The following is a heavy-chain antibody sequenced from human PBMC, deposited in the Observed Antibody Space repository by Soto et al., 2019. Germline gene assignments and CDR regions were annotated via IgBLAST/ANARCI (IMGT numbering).Heavy chain of an antibody. D-gene: IGHD6-19*01. J-gene: IGHJ6*02. Sequence: QVQLVQSGAEVKKPGSSVRVSCKASGGTFSSYAISWVRQAPGQGLEWMGGIIPIFGTANYAQKFQGRVTITADESTSTAYTELSSLRSEDTAVYYCARDTIAVAVTHYYGMDVWCQGTTLTVSS. CDR2: IIPIFGTA. CDR3: ARDTIAVAVTHYYGMDV. V-gene: IGHV1-69*01. CDR1: GGTFSSYA.